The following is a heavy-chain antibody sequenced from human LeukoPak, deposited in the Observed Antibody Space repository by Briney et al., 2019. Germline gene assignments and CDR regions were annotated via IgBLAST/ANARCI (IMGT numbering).Heavy chain of an antibody. Sequence: SDTLSLTRAVSVGPIIISGYYWAWIRQPPGKGLEWIGSVFYNGDTYYNPSLRSRVTISVDTSKNRLALTLNSVTAADTAVYYCAREAGTTGDGKFDPWGQGTLVTVSS. CDR1: VGPIIISGYY. D-gene: IGHD2/OR15-2a*01. CDR2: VFYNGDT. V-gene: IGHV4-39*06. J-gene: IGHJ5*02. CDR3: AREAGTTGDGKFDP.